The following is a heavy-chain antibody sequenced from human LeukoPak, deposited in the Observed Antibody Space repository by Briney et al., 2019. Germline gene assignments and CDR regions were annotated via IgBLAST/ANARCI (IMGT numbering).Heavy chain of an antibody. Sequence: GESLKISCKGSGYSFTSYWIGWVRQMPGKGLERMGIIYPGDSDTRYSPSFQGQVTISADKSISTAYLQWSSLKASDTAMYYCARHRYYYDSSGLYNWFDPWGQGTLVTVSS. CDR2: IYPGDSDT. CDR1: GYSFTSYW. CDR3: ARHRYYYDSSGLYNWFDP. V-gene: IGHV5-51*01. D-gene: IGHD3-22*01. J-gene: IGHJ5*02.